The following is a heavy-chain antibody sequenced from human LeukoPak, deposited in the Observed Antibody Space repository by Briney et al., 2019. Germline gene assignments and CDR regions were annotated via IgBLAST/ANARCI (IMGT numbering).Heavy chain of an antibody. CDR1: GFTVSSNY. Sequence: PGGSLRLSCAASGFTVSSNYMSWVRQAPGKGLEWVSVIYSGGSTYYADSVKGRFTISRDNSKNTLYLQMNSLRAEDTAVYYCARDRVYGSGRYRTYYYYGMDVWGQGTTVTVSS. D-gene: IGHD3-10*01. CDR2: IYSGGST. J-gene: IGHJ6*02. V-gene: IGHV3-53*01. CDR3: ARDRVYGSGRYRTYYYYGMDV.